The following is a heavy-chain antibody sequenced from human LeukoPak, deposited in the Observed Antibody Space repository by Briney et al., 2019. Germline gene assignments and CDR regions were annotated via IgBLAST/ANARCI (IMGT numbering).Heavy chain of an antibody. CDR3: ARGGPYSSSSWDY. J-gene: IGHJ4*02. Sequence: PGGSLRLSCAASGFTFSSYGMHWVRQAPGKGLEWVSGTNNDGRSTRYADSVKGRFTISRDNAKNTLYLQMNSLRAEDTAVYYCARGGPYSSSSWDYWGQGTLVTVSS. CDR1: GFTFSSYG. CDR2: TNNDGRST. V-gene: IGHV3-74*01. D-gene: IGHD6-13*01.